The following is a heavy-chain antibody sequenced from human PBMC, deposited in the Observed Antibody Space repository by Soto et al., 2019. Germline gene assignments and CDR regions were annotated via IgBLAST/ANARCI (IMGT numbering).Heavy chain of an antibody. J-gene: IGHJ5*02. V-gene: IGHV3-23*01. CDR3: ARRPPARAS. CDR1: GFTFSTYA. Sequence: EAQMLESGGGSVQPGGSLRLSCAASGFTFSTYAVAWVRQSPGKGLEWVSSISASGGDTWYADSVKGRFTISRDNSKNPLYLQMNSLRAEDTAVYYCARRPPARASWGQGTLVTVSS. CDR2: ISASGGDT.